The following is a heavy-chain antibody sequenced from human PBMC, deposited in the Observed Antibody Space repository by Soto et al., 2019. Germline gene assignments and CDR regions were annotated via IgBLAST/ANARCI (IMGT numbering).Heavy chain of an antibody. Sequence: GGSLRLSCAASGFSFRSYGMSWFRQAPGKGLEWLAVISSAGTTKLYADSVKGRFTISRDNSKNTLYLQMNSLRAEDTAVYYCAKDWVAVAVAGTVDYSGQGTLVTVYS. J-gene: IGHJ4*02. CDR2: ISSAGTTK. CDR1: GFSFRSYG. CDR3: AKDWVAVAVAGTVDY. D-gene: IGHD6-19*01. V-gene: IGHV3-30*18.